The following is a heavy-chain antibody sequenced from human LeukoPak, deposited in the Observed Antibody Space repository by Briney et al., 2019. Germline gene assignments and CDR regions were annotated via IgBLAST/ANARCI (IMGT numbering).Heavy chain of an antibody. V-gene: IGHV3-30*04. CDR2: ISYDGMNK. Sequence: GGSLRLSCAASGFTFSIYAMHWVRQAPGKGLEWVAVISYDGMNKYYADSVKGRFTIPRDNSKNTLYLQMNSLRAEDTAMYYCARAGYSEYQLLWGSAFDIWGQGTMVTVSS. D-gene: IGHD2-2*01. CDR3: ARAGYSEYQLLWGSAFDI. CDR1: GFTFSIYA. J-gene: IGHJ3*02.